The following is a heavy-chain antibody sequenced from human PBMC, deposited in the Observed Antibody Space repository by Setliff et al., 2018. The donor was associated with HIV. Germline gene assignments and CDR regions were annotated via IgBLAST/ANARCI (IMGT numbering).Heavy chain of an antibody. J-gene: IGHJ6*02. CDR2: INTDERYT. CDR1: GFAFSTYW. D-gene: IGHD5-18*01. CDR3: ARKLQPGYGMDV. V-gene: IGHV3-74*01. Sequence: GGSLRLSCAASGFAFSTYWMHWVRQAPGKGLVWVSRINTDERYTLYADSVKGRFTISRDNTKNSLYLQMDSLRAEDTTVYYCARKLQPGYGMDVWGQGTTVTV.